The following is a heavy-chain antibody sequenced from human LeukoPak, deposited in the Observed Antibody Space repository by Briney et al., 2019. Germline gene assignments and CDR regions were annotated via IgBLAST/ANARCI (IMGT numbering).Heavy chain of an antibody. J-gene: IGHJ6*03. V-gene: IGHV4-39*01. Sequence: SETLSLTCTVSGGSISSSSYYRGWIRQPPGKGLDWIGNVYYSGSTYYNPSLKSRVTISVDTSKNQFSLKLSAVTAADTAVYFCASVRRGFGESSKYYSYYYMDVWGNGTTVTISS. CDR2: VYYSGST. D-gene: IGHD3-10*01. CDR3: ASVRRGFGESSKYYSYYYMDV. CDR1: GGSISSSSYY.